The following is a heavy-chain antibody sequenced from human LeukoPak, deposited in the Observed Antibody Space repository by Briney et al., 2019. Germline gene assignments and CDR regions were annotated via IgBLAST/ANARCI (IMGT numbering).Heavy chain of an antibody. D-gene: IGHD3-22*01. J-gene: IGHJ4*02. V-gene: IGHV3-9*01. CDR1: GFNFDDYA. Sequence: SLRLSCAASGFNFDDYAMHWVRQPPGKGLEWVSGISWNSGRTGYADSVKGRFTISRDNAKNSLYLQMNSLRAEDTALYYCAKDIYNYYDSSGYGYWGQGTLVTVSS. CDR3: AKDIYNYYDSSGYGY. CDR2: ISWNSGRT.